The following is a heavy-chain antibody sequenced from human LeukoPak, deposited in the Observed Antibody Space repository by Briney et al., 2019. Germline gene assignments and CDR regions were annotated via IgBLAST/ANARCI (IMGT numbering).Heavy chain of an antibody. CDR3: AKGLITTIVVPSY. Sequence: GGSLRLSCAASGFTFSSYGMHWVRQAPGKGLEWVAVISYDGSNKYYADSAKGRFTISRDNSKNTLYLQMNSLRAEDTAVYYCAKGLITTIVVPSYWGQGTLVTVSS. CDR1: GFTFSSYG. J-gene: IGHJ4*02. CDR2: ISYDGSNK. D-gene: IGHD3-22*01. V-gene: IGHV3-30*18.